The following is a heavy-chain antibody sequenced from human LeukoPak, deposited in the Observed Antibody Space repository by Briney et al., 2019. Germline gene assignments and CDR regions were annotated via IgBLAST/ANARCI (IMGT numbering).Heavy chain of an antibody. Sequence: AAEKVSCKASGGTFSSYAISWVRQAPGQGLEWMGGIIPILGTAHYAQKFQGRVTITTDESTSTAYMELSSLRSEDTAVYYCGRTGHQSYYYMDVWGKGTTVTVSS. CDR2: IIPILGTA. V-gene: IGHV1-69*05. J-gene: IGHJ6*03. CDR3: GRTGHQSYYYMDV. CDR1: GGTFSSYA. D-gene: IGHD1-14*01.